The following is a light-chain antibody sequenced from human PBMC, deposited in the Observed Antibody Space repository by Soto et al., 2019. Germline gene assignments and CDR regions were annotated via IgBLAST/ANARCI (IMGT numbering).Light chain of an antibody. J-gene: IGLJ1*01. CDR3: SSYTTSSILYV. Sequence: QSALTQPASVSGSPGQSITISCTGTSSDVGRYNYVSWYQQHQGKAPKLIIYEVTHRTSGLSNRLSGSKSGNTASLTISGLQAEDEADYYCSSYTTSSILYVFGTGTKVTVL. CDR2: EVT. V-gene: IGLV2-14*03. CDR1: SSDVGRYNY.